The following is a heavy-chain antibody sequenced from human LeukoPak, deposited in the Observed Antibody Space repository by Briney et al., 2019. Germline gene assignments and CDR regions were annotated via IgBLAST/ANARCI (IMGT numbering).Heavy chain of an antibody. D-gene: IGHD5-18*01. CDR2: IIPIFGTA. J-gene: IGHJ4*02. V-gene: IGHV1-69*06. Sequence: SVKVSCKASGGTFSSYAISWVRQAPGQGLEWMGRIIPIFGTANYAQKFQGRVTITADKSTSTAYMELSSLRSEDTAVYYCARDLVDTAIKLDYWGQGTLVTVSS. CDR3: ARDLVDTAIKLDY. CDR1: GGTFSSYA.